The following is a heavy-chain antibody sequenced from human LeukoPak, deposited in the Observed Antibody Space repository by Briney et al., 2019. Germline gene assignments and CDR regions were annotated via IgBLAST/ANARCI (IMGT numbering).Heavy chain of an antibody. CDR2: MNPNNGNT. CDR1: GFTFTSHD. D-gene: IGHD1-14*01. CDR3: ARVSIVDPEDAFDI. J-gene: IGHJ3*02. V-gene: IGHV1-8*01. Sequence: GASVKVSCKASGFTFTSHDINWVRQASGQGLEWMGWMNPNNGNTGYAQKFQGRVTMTRDTSTSTVYMELSSLRSEDTAVYYCARVSIVDPEDAFDIWGQGTMVTVSS.